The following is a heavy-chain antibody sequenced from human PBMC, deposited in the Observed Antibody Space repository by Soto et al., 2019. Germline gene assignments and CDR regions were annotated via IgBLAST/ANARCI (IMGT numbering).Heavy chain of an antibody. CDR2: MNPNSGNT. Sequence: GASVKVSCKASGYTFTSYDINWVRQATGQGLEWMGWMNPNSGNTGYAQKFQGRVTMTRNTSISTAYMELSSLRSEDTAVYYCARTRFLYDFWSGYYTYYYYYMDVWGKGTTVTVSS. D-gene: IGHD3-3*01. J-gene: IGHJ6*03. CDR1: GYTFTSYD. CDR3: ARTRFLYDFWSGYYTYYYYYMDV. V-gene: IGHV1-8*01.